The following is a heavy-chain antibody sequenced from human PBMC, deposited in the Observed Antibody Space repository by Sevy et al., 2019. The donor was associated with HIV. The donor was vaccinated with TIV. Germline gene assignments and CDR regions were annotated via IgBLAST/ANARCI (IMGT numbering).Heavy chain of an antibody. D-gene: IGHD1-26*01. J-gene: IGHJ4*02. CDR1: GFTFSSYW. CDR3: ARVSGSYWRAFDY. CDR2: IKQDGSEK. V-gene: IGHV3-7*01. Sequence: GGCLRLSCAASGFTFSSYWMSWVRQAPGKGLEWVANIKQDGSEKYYVDSVKGRFTISRDNAKNSLYLQMNSLRAEDTAEYYCARVSGSYWRAFDYWGQGTLVTVSS.